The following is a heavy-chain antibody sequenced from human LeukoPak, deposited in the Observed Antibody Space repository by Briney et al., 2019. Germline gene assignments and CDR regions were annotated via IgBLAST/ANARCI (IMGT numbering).Heavy chain of an antibody. J-gene: IGHJ3*02. CDR2: INRRGST. V-gene: IGHV4-34*01. CDR1: GGSFSDYY. CDR3: ARPKASGNFGTYLKAFDI. Sequence: SETLSLTCAVYGGSFSDYYWSWIRQPPGKGLEWIGEINRRGSTNYNPSLKGRVTISIGTSNNQFSLRLNSVTAADTAVYYCARPKASGNFGTYLKAFDIWGQGTMVTVSS. D-gene: IGHD1-26*01.